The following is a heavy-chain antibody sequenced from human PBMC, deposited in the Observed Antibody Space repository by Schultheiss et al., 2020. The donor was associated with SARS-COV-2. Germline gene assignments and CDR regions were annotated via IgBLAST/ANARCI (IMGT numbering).Heavy chain of an antibody. CDR2: INHSGST. D-gene: IGHD1-20*01. CDR1: GGSFSGYY. V-gene: IGHV4-34*01. Sequence: SQTLSLTCAVYGGSFSGYYWSWIRQPPGKGLEWIGEINHSGSTNYNPSLKSRVTISVDTSKNQFSLKLSSVTAADTAVYYCARDRGEYNWNDAQDYWGQGTLVTVAS. CDR3: ARDRGEYNWNDAQDY. J-gene: IGHJ4*02.